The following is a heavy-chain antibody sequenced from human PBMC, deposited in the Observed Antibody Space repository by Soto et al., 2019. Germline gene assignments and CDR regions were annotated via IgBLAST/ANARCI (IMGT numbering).Heavy chain of an antibody. J-gene: IGHJ6*03. V-gene: IGHV1-24*01. CDR1: GYTLTELS. CDR3: ATDRAVAGISSSYSTDV. Sequence: GASVKVSCKVSGYTLTELSMHWVRQAPGKGLEWMGGFDPEDGETIYAQKFQGRVTMTEDTSTDTAYMELSSLRSEDTAVYYCATDRAVAGISSSYSTDVWGKGPTVTVSS. D-gene: IGHD6-19*01. CDR2: FDPEDGET.